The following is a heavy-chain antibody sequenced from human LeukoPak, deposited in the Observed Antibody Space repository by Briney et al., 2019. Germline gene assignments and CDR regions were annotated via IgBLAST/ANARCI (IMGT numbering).Heavy chain of an antibody. CDR3: ARNKAFAFDI. CDR2: IYYSGST. Sequence: SQTLSLTCTVSGGSISSGGYYWSWIRQHPGKGLEWIGYIYYSGSTYYNPSLKSRVTLSVDTSKNQFSLKLSSVTAADTAVFYCARNKAFAFDIWGQGTMVTVSS. V-gene: IGHV4-31*03. CDR1: GGSISSGGYY. J-gene: IGHJ3*02.